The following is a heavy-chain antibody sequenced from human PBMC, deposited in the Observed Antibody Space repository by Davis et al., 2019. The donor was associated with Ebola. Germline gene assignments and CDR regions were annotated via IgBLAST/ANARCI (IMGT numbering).Heavy chain of an antibody. CDR3: TRGRGGSSWEVY. V-gene: IGHV3-30*03. J-gene: IGHJ4*02. CDR2: ISYDGSNK. CDR1: GFTFSSYW. D-gene: IGHD6-13*01. Sequence: GESLKISCAASGFTFSSYWMSWVRQAPGKGLEWVAVISYDGSNKYYADSVKGRFTISRDNSKDTLELQMNSLRAEDTAVYYCTRGRGGSSWEVYWGQGTLVTVSS.